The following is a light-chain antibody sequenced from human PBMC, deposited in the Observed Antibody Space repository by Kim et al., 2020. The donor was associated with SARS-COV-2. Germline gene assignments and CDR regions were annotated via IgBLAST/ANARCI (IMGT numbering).Light chain of an antibody. V-gene: IGKV1-5*01. J-gene: IGKJ1*01. CDR1: QSISSW. CDR2: HAS. Sequence: GDRVTITCRASQSISSWLAWYQQXPGKAPKLLIYHASSLESGVPSRFSGSGSGTEYILSISSLQPDDFATYYCQQYTSYSWTFGQGTKV. CDR3: QQYTSYSWT.